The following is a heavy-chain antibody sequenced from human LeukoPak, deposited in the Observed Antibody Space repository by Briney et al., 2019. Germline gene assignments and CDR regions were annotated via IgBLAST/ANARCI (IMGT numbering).Heavy chain of an antibody. Sequence: GGSLRLSCAASGFTFSSYAMSWVRQAPGKGLEWVSAISGSGGSTYYADSVKGRFTISRDNYKNTLYLQMNSLRPEDTALYYCAKEYEIFGVVMNAFDIWGQGTMVTVSS. D-gene: IGHD3-3*01. CDR1: GFTFSSYA. CDR3: AKEYEIFGVVMNAFDI. CDR2: ISGSGGST. J-gene: IGHJ3*02. V-gene: IGHV3-23*01.